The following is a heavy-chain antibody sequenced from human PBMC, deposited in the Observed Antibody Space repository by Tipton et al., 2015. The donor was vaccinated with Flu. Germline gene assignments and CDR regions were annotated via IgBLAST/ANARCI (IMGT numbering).Heavy chain of an antibody. CDR2: INQGENER. D-gene: IGHD5-24*01. Sequence: GSLRLSCAASGFTFSTYTMNWVRQAPGKGLEWVATINQGENERSYVDSVKGRFTISRDSAKSSLYLQMNSLRAEDTAVYYCARDRRWMATVSSCVDNWGQGTLVTVSS. CDR3: ARDRRWMATVSSCVDN. CDR1: GFTFSTYT. J-gene: IGHJ4*02. V-gene: IGHV3-7*01.